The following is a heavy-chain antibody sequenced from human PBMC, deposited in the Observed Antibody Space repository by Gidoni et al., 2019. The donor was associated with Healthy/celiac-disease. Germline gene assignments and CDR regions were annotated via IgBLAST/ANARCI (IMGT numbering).Heavy chain of an antibody. CDR1: GFTFSSFA. CDR3: AKDPTNYYDSSGYYYHLTFDY. Sequence: EVQLFASGGGLVQPGGSLSLSCAASGFTFSSFAMTWLRQAPGQGLEWVSGISGSGGSTYNADSVKGRFTISRDKSKNTLYLQMNSLRAEDTAVYYCAKDPTNYYDSSGYYYHLTFDYWGQGTLVTVSS. CDR2: ISGSGGST. V-gene: IGHV3-23*01. D-gene: IGHD3-22*01. J-gene: IGHJ4*02.